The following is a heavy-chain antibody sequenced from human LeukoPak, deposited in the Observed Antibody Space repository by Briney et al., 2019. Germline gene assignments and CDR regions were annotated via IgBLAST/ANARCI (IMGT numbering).Heavy chain of an antibody. D-gene: IGHD3-3*01. Sequence: GGSLRLSCAASGFTFSSYSMNWVRQAPGKGLEWVSYISSSSSTIYYADSVKGRFTISRDNAKNSLYLQMNSLRAEDTAVYYCAREARFLEWLHDYWGQGTLVTVSS. CDR2: ISSSSSTI. CDR1: GFTFSSYS. V-gene: IGHV3-48*01. CDR3: AREARFLEWLHDY. J-gene: IGHJ4*02.